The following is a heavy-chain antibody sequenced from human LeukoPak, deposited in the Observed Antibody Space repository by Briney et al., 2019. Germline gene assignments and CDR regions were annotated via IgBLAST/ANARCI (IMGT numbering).Heavy chain of an antibody. CDR1: AFTFSNAW. V-gene: IGHV3-15*01. CDR3: TADSTMVRGVPNY. D-gene: IGHD3-10*01. J-gene: IGHJ4*02. CDR2: IKSKTDGATT. Sequence: GGSLRLSCVASAFTFSNAWMTWVRQAPGKGLEWVGRIKSKTDGATTDYAAPVKGRFTISRDDSKTTLYLQMNSLKTEDTAVYYCTADSTMVRGVPNYWGQGTLVTVSS.